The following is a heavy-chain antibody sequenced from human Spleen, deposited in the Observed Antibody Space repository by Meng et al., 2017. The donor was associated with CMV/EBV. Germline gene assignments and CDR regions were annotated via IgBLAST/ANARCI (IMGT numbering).Heavy chain of an antibody. V-gene: IGHV3-23*01. D-gene: IGHD3-3*01. CDR2: ISGSGGTGGST. Sequence: SGFPFSAYAMNWVRQAPGKGLEWVSGISGSGGTGGSTLYADSVKGRFSISRDNSKNTLYLQINSLRVDDTAVYYCAKFAIFGYYFDYWGQGALVTVSS. CDR3: AKFAIFGYYFDY. J-gene: IGHJ4*02. CDR1: GFPFSAYA.